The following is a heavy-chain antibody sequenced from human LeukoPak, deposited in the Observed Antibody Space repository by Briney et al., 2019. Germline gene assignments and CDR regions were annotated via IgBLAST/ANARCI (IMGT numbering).Heavy chain of an antibody. V-gene: IGHV6-1*01. Sequence: SQTLSLTCAISGDSVSTNSATWTWLRQSPSRGLEWLGRTYYRSKWNNDYAVSMKSRITTNPDTSKNQFSLQLNSVTPEDTAVYYCARLVGASWFDSWGQGTLVTVSS. D-gene: IGHD1-26*01. J-gene: IGHJ5*01. CDR3: ARLVGASWFDS. CDR1: GDSVSTNSAT. CDR2: TYYRSKWNN.